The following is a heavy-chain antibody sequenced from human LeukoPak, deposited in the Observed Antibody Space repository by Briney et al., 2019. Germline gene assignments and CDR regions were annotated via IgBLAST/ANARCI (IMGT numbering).Heavy chain of an antibody. Sequence: ASVKVSCKASGGTFSSYAISWVRQAPGQGLEWMGGIIPIFGTANSAQKFQGRVTITTDESTSTAYMELSSLRSEDTAVYYWARDRCSGGSCHNWYFDLWGRGTLVTVSS. CDR2: IIPIFGTA. D-gene: IGHD2-15*01. CDR1: GGTFSSYA. J-gene: IGHJ2*01. CDR3: ARDRCSGGSCHNWYFDL. V-gene: IGHV1-69*05.